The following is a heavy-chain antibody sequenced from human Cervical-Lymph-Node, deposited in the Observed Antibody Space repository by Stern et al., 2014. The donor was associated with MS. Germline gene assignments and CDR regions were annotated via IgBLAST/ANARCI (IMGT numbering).Heavy chain of an antibody. CDR2: IFNSGSS. CDR3: ARNGGNYAFDY. V-gene: IGHV4-4*02. J-gene: IGHJ4*02. CDR1: GGSISSGHW. Sequence: VQLQDSGPGLVEPSGTLSLTCAVAGGSISSGHWWSWVRQSPGKGLEGFGEIFNSGSSNYNTSLQIRHTISVDTPTNQFSLTLRSVTAADTAMYYCARNGGNYAFDYWGQGTRVTVSS. D-gene: IGHD4-23*01.